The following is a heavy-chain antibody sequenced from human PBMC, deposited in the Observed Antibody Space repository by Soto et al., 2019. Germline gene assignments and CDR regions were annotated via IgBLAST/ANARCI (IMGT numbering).Heavy chain of an antibody. J-gene: IGHJ6*02. CDR1: GYTFTSYA. D-gene: IGHD6-13*01. Sequence: ASVKVSCKASGYTFTSYAMHWVRQAPGQRLEWMGWINAGNGNTKYSQKFQGRVTITRDTSASTAYMELSSLRSEDTAVYYCARSGIAAAGDYYGMDVWGQGTTVTVSS. CDR3: ARSGIAAAGDYYGMDV. V-gene: IGHV1-3*01. CDR2: INAGNGNT.